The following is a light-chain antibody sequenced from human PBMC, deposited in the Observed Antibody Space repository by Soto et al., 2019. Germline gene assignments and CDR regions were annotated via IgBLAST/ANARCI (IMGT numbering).Light chain of an antibody. V-gene: IGLV2-11*01. Sequence: QSALTQPRSVSGSPGQSVTISCTGTNNDVGVYNYVSCYQQHPVIVPRLMIYDVSKRPSGVPYRFSGSKSGNTASLTISGLQAEDEADYYCCSYAGSYTEVFGTGTKVTVL. J-gene: IGLJ1*01. CDR2: DVS. CDR3: CSYAGSYTEV. CDR1: NNDVGVYNY.